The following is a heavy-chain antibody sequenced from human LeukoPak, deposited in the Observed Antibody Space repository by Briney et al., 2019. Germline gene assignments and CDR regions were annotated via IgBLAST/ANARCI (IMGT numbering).Heavy chain of an antibody. CDR1: GFTFSSYW. Sequence: GGSLRLSCAASGFTFSSYWTSWVRQAPGKGLEWVANIKQDGSEKNYVDSVKGRFTISRDNAKNSLFVQMNSLRAEDTAVYYCARDRSLLDYWGQGTLDAVSS. CDR2: IKQDGSEK. CDR3: ARDRSLLDY. D-gene: IGHD5/OR15-5a*01. J-gene: IGHJ4*02. V-gene: IGHV3-7*01.